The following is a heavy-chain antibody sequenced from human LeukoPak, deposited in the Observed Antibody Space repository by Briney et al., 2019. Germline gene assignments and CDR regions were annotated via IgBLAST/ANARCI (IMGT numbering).Heavy chain of an antibody. V-gene: IGHV4-59*12. CDR3: ARDSGAVEATGVGFDY. CDR2: IYYSGST. Sequence: SETLSLTCTVSGGSISGYYWSWLRQPPGKGLEWIGYIYYSGSTKSNPSLKSRVIISVDTSKNQFSLKLSSVTAADTAVYYCARDSGAVEATGVGFDYWGQGTLVTVSS. CDR1: GGSISGYY. D-gene: IGHD1-26*01. J-gene: IGHJ4*02.